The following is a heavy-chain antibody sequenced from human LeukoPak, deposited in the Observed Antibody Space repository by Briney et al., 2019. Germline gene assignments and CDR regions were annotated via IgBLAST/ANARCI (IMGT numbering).Heavy chain of an antibody. D-gene: IGHD1-26*01. Sequence: GGSLRLSCAASGFTFSDYYMNWIRQAPGKGLEWVSYISSSSTTIYYADSVKGRFTISRDNAKNSLFLQMNSLRAEDTAVYYCAREFGSDGGYWGQGTLVTVSS. V-gene: IGHV3-11*01. J-gene: IGHJ4*02. CDR3: AREFGSDGGY. CDR1: GFTFSDYY. CDR2: ISSSSTTI.